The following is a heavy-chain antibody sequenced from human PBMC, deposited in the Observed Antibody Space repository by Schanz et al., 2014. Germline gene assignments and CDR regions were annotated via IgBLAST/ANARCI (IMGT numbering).Heavy chain of an antibody. Sequence: VQLEQSGAEVKKPGSSVKVSCKASGGTFSSFGINWVRQAPGQGLELMGRIIPSLGLAKYEQKFQDKVTITADTSTTTAYMELSGLRSEDTAVYYCARDRLECGAECYSVEVFEIWGQGTLVIVSS. CDR1: GGTFSSFG. CDR3: ARDRLECGAECYSVEVFEI. J-gene: IGHJ4*02. D-gene: IGHD2-21*01. V-gene: IGHV1-69*04. CDR2: IIPSLGLA.